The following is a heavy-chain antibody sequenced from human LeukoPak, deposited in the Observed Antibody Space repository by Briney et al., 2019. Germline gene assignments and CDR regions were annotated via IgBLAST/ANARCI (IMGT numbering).Heavy chain of an antibody. V-gene: IGHV1-8*01. CDR3: ARGGRIKAYNWFDP. Sequence: ASVKVSCKASGYAFTSYDINWVRQATGQGLEWMGWMNPNSGNTGYAQKFQGRVTMTRNTSISTAYMELSSLRSEDTAVYYCARGGRIKAYNWFDPWGQGTLVTVSS. D-gene: IGHD2-15*01. CDR2: MNPNSGNT. J-gene: IGHJ5*02. CDR1: GYAFTSYD.